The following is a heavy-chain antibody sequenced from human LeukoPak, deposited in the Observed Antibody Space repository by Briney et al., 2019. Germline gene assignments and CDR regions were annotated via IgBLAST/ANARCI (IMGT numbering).Heavy chain of an antibody. CDR2: IYHSGST. CDR1: GGSISSYY. Sequence: PSETLSLTCTVSGGSISSYYWSWIRQPPGKGLEWIGYIYHSGSTYYNPSLKSRVTISVDRSKNQFSLKLSSVTAADTAVYYCARAAYYYDPAGYYYYMDVWGKGTTVTVSS. V-gene: IGHV4-59*12. D-gene: IGHD3-22*01. CDR3: ARAAYYYDPAGYYYYMDV. J-gene: IGHJ6*03.